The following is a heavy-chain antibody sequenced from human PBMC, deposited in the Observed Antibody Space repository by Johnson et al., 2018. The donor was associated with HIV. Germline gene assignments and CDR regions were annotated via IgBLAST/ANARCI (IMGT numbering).Heavy chain of an antibody. J-gene: IGHJ3*02. D-gene: IGHD3-16*01. V-gene: IGHV3-9*01. CDR1: GFTFDDYG. CDR3: AKFGRAFDI. CDR2: ISWNSGSI. Sequence: VQLVESGGGLVQPGGSLRLSCAASGFTFDDYGMSWVRQAPGKGLEWVCGISWNSGSIAYADSVKGRFTISRDNAKNSLYLQMNSLRAEDTALYYCAKFGRAFDIWGQGTMVTVSS.